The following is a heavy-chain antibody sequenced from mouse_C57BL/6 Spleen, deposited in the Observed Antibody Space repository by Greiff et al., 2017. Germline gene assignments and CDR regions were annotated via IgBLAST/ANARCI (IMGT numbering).Heavy chain of an antibody. CDR3: LNWDGGFMFAY. V-gene: IGHV1-81*01. J-gene: IGHJ3*01. D-gene: IGHD4-1*01. CDR1: GYTFTSSG. Sequence: QVQLQQSGAELARPGASVKLSCKASGYTFTSSGLSWVKQRTGQGLEWIGEIYRRSGNTYYNEKFKGKATLTADKYSSTAYMELRSLTSEDSAVYFCLNWDGGFMFAYWGQGTLVTVSA. CDR2: IYRRSGNT.